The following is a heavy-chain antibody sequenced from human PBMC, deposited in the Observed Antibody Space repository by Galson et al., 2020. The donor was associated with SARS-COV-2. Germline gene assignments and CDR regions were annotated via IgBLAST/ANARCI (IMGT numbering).Heavy chain of an antibody. D-gene: IGHD6-19*01. CDR3: VLRGITVAGTLYFDY. CDR1: GFSLSTSGVG. V-gene: IGHV2-5*02. J-gene: IGHJ4*02. Sequence: SGPTLVKPTQTLTLTCTFSGFSLSTSGVGVGWIRQPPGKALEWLALIYWDDDKRYSPSLKSRLTVTKDTSKNQVVLTMTNMDPVDTATYYCVLRGITVAGTLYFDYWGQGTPVTVSS. CDR2: IYWDDDK.